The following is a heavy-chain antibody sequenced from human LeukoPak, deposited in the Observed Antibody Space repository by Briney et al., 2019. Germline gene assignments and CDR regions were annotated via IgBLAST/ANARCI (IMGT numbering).Heavy chain of an antibody. CDR2: IYSGGST. V-gene: IGHV3-53*01. J-gene: IGHJ4*02. CDR1: GFTVSSNY. CDR3: ARAGAAAGTFDY. D-gene: IGHD6-13*01. Sequence: GGSLRLSCAASGFTVSSNYMSWVRQAPGKGLEWVSVIYSGGSTYYADSVKGRFAISRDNSKNTLYLQMNSLRAEDTAVYYCARAGAAAGTFDYWGQGTLVTVSS.